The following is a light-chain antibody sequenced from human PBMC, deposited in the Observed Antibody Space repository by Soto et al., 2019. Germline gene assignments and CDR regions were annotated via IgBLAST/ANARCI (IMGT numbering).Light chain of an antibody. Sequence: EIVLTQSPATLSLSPGERATLSCRASQSVSSYLAWYQQKPGQAPRLLIYDASNRATGIPARFSGSGSGTDFTLTNSSLEPEDFAVYYCQQRSNWPLFGPGTKVDIK. CDR1: QSVSSY. J-gene: IGKJ3*01. V-gene: IGKV3-11*01. CDR3: QQRSNWPL. CDR2: DAS.